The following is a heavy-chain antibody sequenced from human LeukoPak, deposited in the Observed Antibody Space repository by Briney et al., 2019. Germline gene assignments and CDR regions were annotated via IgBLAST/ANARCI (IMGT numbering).Heavy chain of an antibody. Sequence: ASVKVSCKASGYTFTDTYLDWVRQAPGQGLDWMGWINPRNGGTDYAQNVRGRVTMTRDTSITTAYLELSGLTSDDTAVYYCATAMDRGYSYLHDWGQGTLVTVSS. D-gene: IGHD3-10*01. J-gene: IGHJ4*02. CDR1: GYTFTDTY. V-gene: IGHV1-2*02. CDR2: INPRNGGT. CDR3: ATAMDRGYSYLHD.